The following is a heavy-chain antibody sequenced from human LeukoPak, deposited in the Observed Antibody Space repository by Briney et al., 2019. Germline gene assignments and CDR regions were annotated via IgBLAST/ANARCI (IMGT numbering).Heavy chain of an antibody. V-gene: IGHV1-18*01. J-gene: IGHJ2*01. CDR2: ISAYNGNT. Sequence: ASVKVSCKASGYTFTSYGISWVRQAPGQGLEWMGWISAYNGNTNYAQKLQGRVTMTTDTSTSTAYMELRSLRSDDTAVYYCAKAGIQLNYWYLDLWGRGTLVTVSS. CDR1: GYTFTSYG. D-gene: IGHD5-18*01. CDR3: AKAGIQLNYWYLDL.